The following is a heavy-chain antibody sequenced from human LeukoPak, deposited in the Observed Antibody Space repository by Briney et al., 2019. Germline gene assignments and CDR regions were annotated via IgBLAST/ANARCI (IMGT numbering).Heavy chain of an antibody. J-gene: IGHJ3*01. CDR1: GFNFITAA. Sequence: PGGSLRLSCAASGFNFITAAMTWVRQAPGKWLEWVSLIGSSGGSTYYADSVRGRFTISRDNSNHTLSLQMNSLRVEDTAIYYCVKDIQLSTWGLGTMVTVSS. CDR2: IGSSGGST. D-gene: IGHD5-24*01. CDR3: VKDIQLST. V-gene: IGHV3-23*01.